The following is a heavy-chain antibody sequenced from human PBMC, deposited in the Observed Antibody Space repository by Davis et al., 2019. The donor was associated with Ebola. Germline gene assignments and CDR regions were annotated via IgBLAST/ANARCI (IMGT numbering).Heavy chain of an antibody. Sequence: SCKASGFTFSSYGMHWVRQAPGKGLEWVAVIWYDGSNKYYADSVKGRFTISRDNSKNTLYLQMNSLRSEDTAVYYCARDLNRYDILTPDWFDPWGQGTLVTVSS. CDR2: IWYDGSNK. CDR1: GFTFSSYG. CDR3: ARDLNRYDILTPDWFDP. V-gene: IGHV3-33*01. D-gene: IGHD3-9*01. J-gene: IGHJ5*02.